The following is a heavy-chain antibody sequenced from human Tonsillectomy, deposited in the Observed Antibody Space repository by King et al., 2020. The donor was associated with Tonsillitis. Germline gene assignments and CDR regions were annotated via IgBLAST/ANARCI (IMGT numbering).Heavy chain of an antibody. Sequence: QLVQSGAEVKKPGASVKVSCKASGYTFTGYYMHWVRQAPGQGLEWMGWINPNSGGTNYAQKFQGWVTMTRDTSISTAYMELSRLRSDDTAVYYCAREGGLLWFGELLTNPARSFDIWGQGTMVTVSS. V-gene: IGHV1-2*04. D-gene: IGHD3-10*01. CDR3: AREGGLLWFGELLTNPARSFDI. CDR2: INPNSGGT. CDR1: GYTFTGYY. J-gene: IGHJ3*02.